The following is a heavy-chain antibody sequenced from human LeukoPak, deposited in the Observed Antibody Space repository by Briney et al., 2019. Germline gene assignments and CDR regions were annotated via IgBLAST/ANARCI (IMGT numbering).Heavy chain of an antibody. CDR1: GFKFRDHW. D-gene: IGHD3-22*01. V-gene: IGHV3-49*04. CDR3: SSSYYHDSSGYGPLDY. J-gene: IGHJ4*02. CDR2: VRRGASGGAT. Sequence: GGSLRLSCAVSGFKFRDHWMDWVRQAPGKGLEWVGFVRRGASGGATYYAASVKDRFIISRDDSKSIAYLQMNSLETEDTAVYYCSSSYYHDSSGYGPLDYWGQGTLVTVSS.